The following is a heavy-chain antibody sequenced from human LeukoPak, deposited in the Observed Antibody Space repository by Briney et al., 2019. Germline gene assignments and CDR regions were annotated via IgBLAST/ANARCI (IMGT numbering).Heavy chain of an antibody. CDR1: GGTFSSYA. CDR3: ARGGSSGWSCYFDY. V-gene: IGHV1-69*13. J-gene: IGHJ4*02. D-gene: IGHD6-19*01. CDR2: IIPIFGTA. Sequence: GASVKVSCKASGGTFSSYAISWVRQAPGQGLEWMGGIIPIFGTANYAQKFQGRVTITADESTSTAYMELSSLRSEDTAVYYCARGGSSGWSCYFDYWGQGTLVTVSS.